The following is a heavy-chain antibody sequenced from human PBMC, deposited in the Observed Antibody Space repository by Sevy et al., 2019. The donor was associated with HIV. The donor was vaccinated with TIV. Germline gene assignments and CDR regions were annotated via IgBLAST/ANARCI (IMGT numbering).Heavy chain of an antibody. J-gene: IGHJ6*02. V-gene: IGHV1-2*02. CDR3: VRLTTLPTSDLYGMDV. CDR1: GYTFTDYY. CDR2: INPNDGVK. D-gene: IGHD1-1*01. Sequence: ASVKVSCKASGYTFTDYYIHWVRQAPGQGLEWMAWINPNDGVKNYAQRFQGGVTVTRDTSISTAYMELRRLRSDDTAIYYCVRLTTLPTSDLYGMDVWGQGTTVTVSS.